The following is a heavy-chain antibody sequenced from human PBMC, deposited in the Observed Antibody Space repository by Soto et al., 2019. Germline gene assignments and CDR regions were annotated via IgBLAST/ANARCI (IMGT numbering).Heavy chain of an antibody. CDR3: EKASVPGGPSFHLWF. V-gene: IGHV3-23*01. D-gene: IGHD2-8*02. Sequence: GGSLRLSCAASGFTFSSYGMSWVRQAPGKGLEWVSSISGSGGSTYYADSVKGRFTISRDNSKNTLYLQMNSLRAEDTAVYYCEKASVPGGPSFHLWFWGQGTLVTVSS. J-gene: IGHJ4*02. CDR2: ISGSGGST. CDR1: GFTFSSYG.